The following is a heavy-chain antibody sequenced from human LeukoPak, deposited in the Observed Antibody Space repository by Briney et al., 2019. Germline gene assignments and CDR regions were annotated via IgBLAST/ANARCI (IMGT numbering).Heavy chain of an antibody. CDR1: GGSISSSTYY. CDR2: IYYSGST. V-gene: IGHV4-39*01. J-gene: IGHJ4*02. Sequence: SETLSLTCTVSGGSISSSTYYWGWIRQPPGKGLEWIGSIYYSGSTYYNPSLRSRVTISVDTSKNQFSLRLSSVAAADTAVYYCARSTVAGTRKVDYWGQGTLVTVSS. CDR3: ARSTVAGTRKVDY. D-gene: IGHD6-19*01.